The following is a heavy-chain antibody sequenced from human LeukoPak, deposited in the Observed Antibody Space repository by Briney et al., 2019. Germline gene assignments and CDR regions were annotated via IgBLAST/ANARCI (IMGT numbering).Heavy chain of an antibody. V-gene: IGHV3-21*01. D-gene: IGHD3-22*01. J-gene: IGHJ4*02. CDR3: ASQFYYDSSGYYAFDY. Sequence: GGSLRLSCAASGFTFSSYSMNWVRQAPGKGLEWVSSISSSSSYIYYADSVKGRFTISRDNAKNSLYLQMNSLRAEDTAVYYCASQFYYDSSGYYAFDYWGQGTLVTVSS. CDR1: GFTFSSYS. CDR2: ISSSSSYI.